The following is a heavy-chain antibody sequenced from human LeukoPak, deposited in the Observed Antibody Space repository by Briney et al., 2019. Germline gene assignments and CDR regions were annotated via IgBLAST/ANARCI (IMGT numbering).Heavy chain of an antibody. V-gene: IGHV1-8*03. CDR2: MNPNSGNT. J-gene: IGHJ6*03. CDR1: GYTFTGYY. Sequence: ASVKVSCKASGYTFTGYYMHWVRQAPGQGLEWMGWMNPNSGNTGYAQKFQGRVTITRNTSISTAYMELSSLRSEDTAVYYCARGSEYYYDSSGYLYYYYYYMDVWGKGTTVTVSS. D-gene: IGHD3-22*01. CDR3: ARGSEYYYDSSGYLYYYYYYMDV.